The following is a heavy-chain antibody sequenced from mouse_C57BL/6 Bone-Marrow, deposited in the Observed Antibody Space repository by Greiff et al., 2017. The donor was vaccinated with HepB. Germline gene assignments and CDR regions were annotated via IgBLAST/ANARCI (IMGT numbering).Heavy chain of an antibody. Sequence: EVMLVESEGGLVQPGSSMKLSCTASGFTFSDYYMAWVRQVPEKGLEWVANINYDGSSTYYLDSLKSRFIISRDNAKNILYLQMSRLKSEDTATYYCARERYYGRGYYFDYWGQGTTLTVSS. D-gene: IGHD1-1*01. V-gene: IGHV5-16*01. CDR1: GFTFSDYY. CDR2: INYDGSST. CDR3: ARERYYGRGYYFDY. J-gene: IGHJ2*01.